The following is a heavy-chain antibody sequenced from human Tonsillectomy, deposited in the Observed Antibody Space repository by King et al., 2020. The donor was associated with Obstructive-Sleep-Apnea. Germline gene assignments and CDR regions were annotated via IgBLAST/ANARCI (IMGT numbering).Heavy chain of an antibody. CDR1: GFTFSTNW. Sequence: EVQLVESRGGLVQPGESLRLSCVASGFTFSTNWMSWVRQAPGKGLEWVASIKQDGSDKYYVDSVKGRFTISRDNAKNSLYLQMDSLRAEDTALYYCARGVGASHWGQGTLVTVSS. CDR2: IKQDGSDK. CDR3: ARGVGASH. J-gene: IGHJ4*02. V-gene: IGHV3-7*01.